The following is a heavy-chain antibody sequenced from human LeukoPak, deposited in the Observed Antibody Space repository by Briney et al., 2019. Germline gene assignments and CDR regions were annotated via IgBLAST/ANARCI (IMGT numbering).Heavy chain of an antibody. CDR3: AREVAYYGSGSYPPPLDY. J-gene: IGHJ4*02. CDR2: IYHSGST. Sequence: PSGTLSLTCAVSGGSISSSNWRSWVRQPPGKGLEWIGEIYHSGSTNYNPSLKSRVTISVDKSENQFSLKLSSVTAADTAVYYCAREVAYYGSGSYPPPLDYWGQGTLVTVSS. D-gene: IGHD3-10*01. CDR1: GGSISSSNW. V-gene: IGHV4-4*02.